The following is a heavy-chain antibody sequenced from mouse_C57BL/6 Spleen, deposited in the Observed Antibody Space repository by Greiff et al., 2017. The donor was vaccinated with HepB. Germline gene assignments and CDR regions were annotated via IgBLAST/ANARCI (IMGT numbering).Heavy chain of an antibody. J-gene: IGHJ1*03. V-gene: IGHV5-6*01. CDR2: ISSGGSDT. Sequence: EVMLVESGGDLVKPGGSLKLSCAASGFTFSSYGMAWVRQTPDKRLEWVATISSGGSDTYYPDSVKGRFTITRDNAKNTLYLQMSRLKSEDTAMYYCARDGSVVWGTGTTVTVSS. CDR3: ARDGSVV. CDR1: GFTFSSYG.